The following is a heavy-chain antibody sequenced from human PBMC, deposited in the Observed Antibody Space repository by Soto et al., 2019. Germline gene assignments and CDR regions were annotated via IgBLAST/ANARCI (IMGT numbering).Heavy chain of an antibody. CDR3: ARDSGYFDSYRNGMDV. J-gene: IGHJ6*02. D-gene: IGHD3-9*01. CDR2: INPNSGGT. CDR1: GYTFTGYY. Sequence: VASVKVSCKASGYTFTGYYMHWVRQAPGQGLEWMGWINPNSGGTNYAQNFQGWVTTTRDTSISTAYMELSRLRSDDTAVYYCARDSGYFDSYRNGMDVWGQGTTVTVSS. V-gene: IGHV1-2*04.